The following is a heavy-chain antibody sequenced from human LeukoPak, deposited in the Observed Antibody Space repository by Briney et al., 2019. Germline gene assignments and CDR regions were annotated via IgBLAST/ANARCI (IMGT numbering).Heavy chain of an antibody. D-gene: IGHD3-16*01. Sequence: GGSLRLSCAASGFTFRSHAMSWVRRAPGRGLEWVSAIRGDSATMFYADSVKGRITVSRDNSKNTLYLQFNSLRVDDTAVYYCARDQFRDYFRGADYWGQGTLVTVSS. J-gene: IGHJ4*02. CDR2: IRGDSATM. CDR3: ARDQFRDYFRGADY. CDR1: GFTFRSHA. V-gene: IGHV3-23*01.